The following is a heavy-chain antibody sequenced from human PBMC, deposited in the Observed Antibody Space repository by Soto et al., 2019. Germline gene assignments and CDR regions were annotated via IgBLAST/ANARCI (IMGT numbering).Heavy chain of an antibody. V-gene: IGHV4-39*01. D-gene: IGHD1-7*01. CDR3: ARLSGTSTFYKYYYMDV. CDR2: IYYSGS. Sequence: ASETLSLTCTVSGDSITSSRFYWGWIRQPPGRGLEWIATIYYSGSYYSPSLKSRVTISADTSKNQFSLKLSSVTAADTAVYYCARLSGTSTFYKYYYMDVWGKGTTVTVSS. CDR1: GDSITSSRFY. J-gene: IGHJ6*03.